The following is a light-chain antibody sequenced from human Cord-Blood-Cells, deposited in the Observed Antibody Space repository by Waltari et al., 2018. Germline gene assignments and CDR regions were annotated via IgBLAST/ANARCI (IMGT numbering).Light chain of an antibody. V-gene: IGLV2-14*01. J-gene: IGLJ2*01. CDR1: SSDVGGYNY. CDR3: SSYTSSSTVV. Sequence: QSALTQPASVSGSPGQSITISCTGTSSDVGGYNYVSWYQQHPGKAPKLMIYDVSKRPSSLSNVISGSKSGNTSSLTISGLQAEDEADYYCSSYTSSSTVVFGGGTKLTVL. CDR2: DVS.